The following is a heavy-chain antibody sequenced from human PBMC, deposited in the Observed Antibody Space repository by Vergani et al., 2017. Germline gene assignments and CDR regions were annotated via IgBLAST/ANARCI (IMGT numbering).Heavy chain of an antibody. CDR2: IIPIFGTA. Sequence: QVQLVQSGAEVKKPGSSVKVSCKASGGTFSSYAISWVRQAPGQGLEWMGGIIPIFGTANYAQKVQGRVTFTADEDTSTAYMELSSLRSEDTAVYYCAREHPGSAAAGGYFDYWGQGTLVTVSS. J-gene: IGHJ4*02. CDR3: AREHPGSAAAGGYFDY. D-gene: IGHD6-13*01. V-gene: IGHV1-69*01. CDR1: GGTFSSYA.